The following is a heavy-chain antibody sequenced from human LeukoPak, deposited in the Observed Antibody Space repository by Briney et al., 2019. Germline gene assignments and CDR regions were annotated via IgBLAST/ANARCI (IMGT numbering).Heavy chain of an antibody. Sequence: GGSLRLSCAASGFTVSSNYMSWVRQAPGKGLEWVSVIYSGGSTYYADSVKGRSTISRDNSQNTMYLQVNDLRAEDTAVYYCATWLGSWYGEDYWGQGTLVTVSS. CDR2: IYSGGST. D-gene: IGHD3-10*01. CDR3: ATWLGSWYGEDY. V-gene: IGHV3-53*01. J-gene: IGHJ4*02. CDR1: GFTVSSNY.